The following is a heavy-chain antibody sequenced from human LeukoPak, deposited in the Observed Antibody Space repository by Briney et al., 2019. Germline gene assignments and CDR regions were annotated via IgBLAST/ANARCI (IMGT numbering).Heavy chain of an antibody. Sequence: GASVKVSCKASGYTFTSYYMHWVRQAPGQGLEWMGIINPSGGSTSYAQKFQGRVTMTRDMSTSTVYMELSRLRSDDTAVYYCARGLNYWYFDLWGRGTLVTVSS. CDR3: ARGLNYWYFDL. D-gene: IGHD6-19*01. J-gene: IGHJ2*01. CDR1: GYTFTSYY. CDR2: INPSGGST. V-gene: IGHV1-46*01.